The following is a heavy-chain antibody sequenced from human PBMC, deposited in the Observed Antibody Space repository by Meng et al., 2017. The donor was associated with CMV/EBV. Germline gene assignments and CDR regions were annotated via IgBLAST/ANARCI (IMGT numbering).Heavy chain of an antibody. Sequence: VQLPESGPGLVTPSAPLSLPRTCSGGYISSYYWRWLRQPAGKGLEWIGRIYTRGSTNYNPPLKSRVTMSVDTSKNQFSLKLSSVTAADTAVYYCARHGDTAMVVGIDYWGQGTLVTVSS. CDR2: IYTRGST. CDR3: ARHGDTAMVVGIDY. D-gene: IGHD5-18*01. CDR1: GGYISSYY. J-gene: IGHJ4*02. V-gene: IGHV4-4*07.